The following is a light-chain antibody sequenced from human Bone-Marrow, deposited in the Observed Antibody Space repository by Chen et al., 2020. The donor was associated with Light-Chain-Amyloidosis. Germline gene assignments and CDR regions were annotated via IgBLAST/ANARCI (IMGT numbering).Light chain of an antibody. J-gene: IGKJ4*01. CDR1: QRLRYSNVHNS. Sequence: IVMPQSPLSLPAIPGEPASISCSSSQRLRYSNVHNSLAWYLQKPGQSPQLLIYFGSYRAYGVPDRFSGSGSGTDFTLKISKVEADDVGVYYCMQGLQTPPTFGGGTEVEIK. CDR2: FGS. V-gene: IGKV2-28*01. CDR3: MQGLQTPPT.